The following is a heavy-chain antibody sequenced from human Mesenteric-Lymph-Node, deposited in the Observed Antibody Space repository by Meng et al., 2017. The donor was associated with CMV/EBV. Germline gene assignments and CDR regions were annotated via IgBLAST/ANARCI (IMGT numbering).Heavy chain of an antibody. CDR2: INPDGSRV. Sequence: GESLKISCAASGFTFSNFWMQWVRQAPGKGLVWVSRINPDGSRVDYAGSVKGRFTISRDNAKNTLYLQMNSLRAEDTAVYYCARTLGNPNIVVALNYYYYGMDVWGQGTTVTVSS. D-gene: IGHD2-15*01. J-gene: IGHJ6*02. CDR3: ARTLGNPNIVVALNYYYYGMDV. CDR1: GFTFSNFW. V-gene: IGHV3-74*01.